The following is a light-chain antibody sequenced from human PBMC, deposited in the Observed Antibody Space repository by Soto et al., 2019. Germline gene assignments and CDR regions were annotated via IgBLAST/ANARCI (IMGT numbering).Light chain of an antibody. V-gene: IGKV3-20*01. CDR1: QSVSIL. J-gene: IGKJ1*01. CDR2: GAS. Sequence: EIVLTQSPATLSLSPGERATLSCRASQSVSILLAWYQQKPGQAPRLLIYGASSRATGIPDGFSGSGSGMDFTLTISSLAPEDFAVYYCQQSGDSQWTFGQGTKVDI. CDR3: QQSGDSQWT.